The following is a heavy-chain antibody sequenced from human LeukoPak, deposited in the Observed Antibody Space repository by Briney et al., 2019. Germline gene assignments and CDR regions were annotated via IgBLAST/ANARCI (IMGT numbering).Heavy chain of an antibody. CDR3: ANSGSYDYFDY. D-gene: IGHD1-26*01. V-gene: IGHV4-39*01. CDR2: IYYSGST. J-gene: IGHJ4*02. CDR1: GGSISSSSYY. Sequence: PSETLSLTCTASGGSISSSSYYWGWIRQPPGKGLEWIGSIYYSGSTYYNPSLKSRVTISVDTSKNQFSLKLSSVTAADTAVYYCANSGSYDYFDYWGQGTLVTVSS.